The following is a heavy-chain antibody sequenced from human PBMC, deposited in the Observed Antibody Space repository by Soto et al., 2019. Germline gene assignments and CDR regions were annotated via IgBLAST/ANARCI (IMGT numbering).Heavy chain of an antibody. CDR1: GLTFSNYA. CDR2: ISGSGDNT. J-gene: IGHJ4*02. V-gene: IGHV3-23*01. D-gene: IGHD4-17*01. Sequence: EGQVLESGGGLVQPGGSLRLSCAASGLTFSNYAMSWVRQAPGKGLEWVSTISGSGDNTDYVDSVQGRFTISRDNSKKTLYLQMNSLRAEDTAVYYCAKDPLTVTPYFDYWGQGTLVTVSS. CDR3: AKDPLTVTPYFDY.